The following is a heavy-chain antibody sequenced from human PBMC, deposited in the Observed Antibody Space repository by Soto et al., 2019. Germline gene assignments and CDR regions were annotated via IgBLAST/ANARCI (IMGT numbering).Heavy chain of an antibody. Sequence: QLQLQESGPGLVKPSETLSLTCTVSGGSISSSSYYWGWIRQPPGKGLEWIGSIYYSGSTYYNPSLKSRVTIAVDTSKNQFSLKLSSVTAADTAVYYCAGGTKDIVVVPAASTDAFDICGQGTMVTVSS. J-gene: IGHJ3*02. CDR2: IYYSGST. V-gene: IGHV4-39*01. D-gene: IGHD2-2*01. CDR3: AGGTKDIVVVPAASTDAFDI. CDR1: GGSISSSSYY.